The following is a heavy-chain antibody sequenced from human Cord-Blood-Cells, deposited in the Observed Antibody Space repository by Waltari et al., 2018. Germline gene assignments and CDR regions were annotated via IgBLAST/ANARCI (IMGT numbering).Heavy chain of an antibody. J-gene: IGHJ5*02. CDR2: INTRGGST. CDR1: GYTFTSYY. CDR3: ARRIAAAGNWFDP. D-gene: IGHD6-13*01. Sequence: QVQLVQSGAEVKKPGASVKVSCKASGYTFTSYYMHWVRRAPGQGLEWMGIINTRGGSTSYGQRVQGRVTRTGDTSTSTVYMERSSLRSEDTAVYYCARRIAAAGNWFDPWGQGTLVTVSS. V-gene: IGHV1-46*01.